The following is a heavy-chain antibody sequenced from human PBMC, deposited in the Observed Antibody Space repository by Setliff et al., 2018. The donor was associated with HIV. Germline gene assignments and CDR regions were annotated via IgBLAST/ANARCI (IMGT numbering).Heavy chain of an antibody. CDR3: AKHDFGEGSCFDP. V-gene: IGHV4-38-2*02. Sequence: SETLSLTCTVSGRFISDGYYWGWIRQPPGKGLEWIGSVYHSGKTYYNPSLKSRVTMSADTSKNQISLMLRSMTAADTAVYYCAKHDFGEGSCFDPWGQGSLVTVSS. D-gene: IGHD3-16*01. CDR2: VYHSGKT. J-gene: IGHJ5*02. CDR1: GRFISDGYY.